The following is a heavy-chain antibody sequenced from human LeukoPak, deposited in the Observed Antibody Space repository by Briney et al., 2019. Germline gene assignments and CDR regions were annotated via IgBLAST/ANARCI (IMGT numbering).Heavy chain of an antibody. V-gene: IGHV3-48*04. CDR3: AREPYGSGSYNFDY. CDR1: GFTFSTYS. J-gene: IGHJ4*02. CDR2: INSGSTTI. Sequence: GGSLRLSCAASGFTFSTYSMNWVRQAPGKGLEWVSYINSGSTTIHYADSVKGRFTISRGNAKNALYLLMNSLRAEDTAVYFCAREPYGSGSYNFDYWGQGTLVTVSS. D-gene: IGHD3-10*01.